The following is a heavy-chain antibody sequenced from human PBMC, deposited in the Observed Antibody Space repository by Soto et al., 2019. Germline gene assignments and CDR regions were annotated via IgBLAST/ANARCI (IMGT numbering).Heavy chain of an antibody. J-gene: IGHJ3*02. CDR1: GFTFSSYG. Sequence: QVQLVESGGGVVQPGRSLRLSCAASGFTFSSYGMHWVRQAPGKGLEWVAVIWYDGSNKYYADAVKGRFTISRDNSKNTLYRQMNSLRAEDTAVYYCARGGAYQLLLYAFDIWGQGTMVTVSS. D-gene: IGHD2-2*01. CDR2: IWYDGSNK. V-gene: IGHV3-33*01. CDR3: ARGGAYQLLLYAFDI.